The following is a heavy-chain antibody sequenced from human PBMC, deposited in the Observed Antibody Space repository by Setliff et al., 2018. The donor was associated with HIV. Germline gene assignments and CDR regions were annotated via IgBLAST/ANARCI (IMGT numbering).Heavy chain of an antibody. J-gene: IGHJ4*02. CDR3: TKDHLSGWASDC. CDR1: GFTFSTYW. D-gene: IGHD6-19*01. CDR2: IKQDGSEE. Sequence: PGGSLRLSCVASGFTFSTYWMIWVRQAPGKGLEWVAKIKQDGSEEYYVDSVKGRFTISRDNAKNSVYLQMNSLRVEDTAMYYCTKDHLSGWASDCWGQGTLVTVSS. V-gene: IGHV3-7*01.